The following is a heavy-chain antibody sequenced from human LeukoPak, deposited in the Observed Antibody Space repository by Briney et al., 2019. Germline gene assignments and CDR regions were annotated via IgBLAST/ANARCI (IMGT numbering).Heavy chain of an antibody. CDR3: AKSPYSMIVVVISPFDY. D-gene: IGHD3-22*01. CDR2: ISYDGSNR. J-gene: IGHJ4*02. Sequence: GGSLRLSCAASGFTFSSYAMHWVRQAPGKGLEWVAVISYDGSNRYYADSVKGRFTISRDNSKNTLYLQMNSLRAEDTAVYYCAKSPYSMIVVVISPFDYWGQGTLVTVSS. V-gene: IGHV3-30*04. CDR1: GFTFSSYA.